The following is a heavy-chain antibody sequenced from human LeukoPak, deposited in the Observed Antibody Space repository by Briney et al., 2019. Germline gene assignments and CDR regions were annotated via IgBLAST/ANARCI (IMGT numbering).Heavy chain of an antibody. Sequence: SETLSLTCSVSGYSISSGYYWGWIRQPPGKGLEWIGTIYHSGGTYYKPSLQSRVTISVDTSKNQFSLKLSSVTAADTAVYYCARSAMGLTRIDYWGQGTLVTVSS. CDR3: ARSAMGLTRIDY. CDR1: GYSISSGYY. CDR2: IYHSGGT. V-gene: IGHV4-38-2*02. J-gene: IGHJ4*02. D-gene: IGHD1-14*01.